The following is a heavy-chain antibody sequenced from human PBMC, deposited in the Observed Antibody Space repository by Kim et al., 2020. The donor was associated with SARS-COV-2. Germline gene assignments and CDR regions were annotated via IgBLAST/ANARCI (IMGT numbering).Heavy chain of an antibody. CDR3: ARIYDGGDY. D-gene: IGHD5-12*01. Sequence: GDSVYYADSVKCRFTISRDNAKNSLYRQMNSLRADDTAVYYCARIYDGGDYWGQGTLVTVSS. J-gene: IGHJ4*02. CDR2: GDSV. V-gene: IGHV3-11*01.